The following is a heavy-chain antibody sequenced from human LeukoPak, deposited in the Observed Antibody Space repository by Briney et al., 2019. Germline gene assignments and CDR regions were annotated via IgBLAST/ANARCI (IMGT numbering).Heavy chain of an antibody. CDR1: GFTVSSNY. J-gene: IGHJ4*02. CDR2: ISGSGGST. V-gene: IGHV3-23*01. Sequence: PGGSLRLSCAVSGFTVSSNYMSWVRQAPGKGLEWVSAISGSGGSTYYADSVKGRFTISRDNSKNTLYLQMNSLRAEDTAVYYCAKDGDYDILTGYDFDYWGQGTLVTVSS. D-gene: IGHD3-9*01. CDR3: AKDGDYDILTGYDFDY.